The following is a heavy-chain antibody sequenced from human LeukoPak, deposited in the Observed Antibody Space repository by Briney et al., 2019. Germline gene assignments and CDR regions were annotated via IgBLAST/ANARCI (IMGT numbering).Heavy chain of an antibody. CDR2: ISGSGGST. CDR1: GFTFSSYA. Sequence: GGSLRLSCAASGFTFSSYAMSWVRQAPGKGLEWVSAISGSGGSTYYADSVKGRFTISRDNAKNSLYLEMNSLRAEDTALYYCARGYSRAAFDIWGQGTVVAVSS. J-gene: IGHJ3*02. CDR3: ARGYSRAAFDI. V-gene: IGHV3-23*01. D-gene: IGHD2-15*01.